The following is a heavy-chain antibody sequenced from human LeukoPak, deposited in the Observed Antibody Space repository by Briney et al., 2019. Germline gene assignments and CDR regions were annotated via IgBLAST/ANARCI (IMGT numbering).Heavy chain of an antibody. CDR2: ISSDGSNK. Sequence: GGSLRLSCAASGFTFSTYSMHWVRQAPGKGLEWVSVISSDGSNKYNADSVKGRFTISRDNSKSTLYLQMNSLRAEDTAVYYCAGARSGWYFYYYNSMDVWGQGTTVTVSS. D-gene: IGHD6-19*01. V-gene: IGHV3-30-3*01. J-gene: IGHJ6*02. CDR1: GFTFSTYS. CDR3: AGARSGWYFYYYNSMDV.